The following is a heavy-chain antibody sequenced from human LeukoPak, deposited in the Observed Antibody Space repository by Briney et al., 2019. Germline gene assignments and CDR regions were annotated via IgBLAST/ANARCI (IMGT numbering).Heavy chain of an antibody. V-gene: IGHV4-61*02. CDR1: GGSISSGSYY. CDR2: IYTSGST. CDR3: ARAGNGYSSGWSFLGFDY. D-gene: IGHD6-19*01. J-gene: IGHJ4*02. Sequence: SETLSLTCTVSGGSISSGSYYWSWIRQPAGKGLEWIGRIYTSGSTNYNPSLKSRVTISVDTSKNQFSLRLSSVTAADTAVYYCARAGNGYSSGWSFLGFDYWGQGTLVTVSS.